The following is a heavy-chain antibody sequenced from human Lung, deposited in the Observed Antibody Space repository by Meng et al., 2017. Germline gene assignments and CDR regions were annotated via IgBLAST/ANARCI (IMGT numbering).Heavy chain of an antibody. CDR2: INHSGST. CDR1: GGSFSDYY. Sequence: QVQLPQWGEGLLQPSATLSLTCVVSGGSFSDYYWSWIRQPPGKGLEWIGEINHSGSTNYNPSLESRATISVDTSQNNLSLKLSSVTAADSAVYYCARGPTTMAHDFDYWGQGTLVTVSS. J-gene: IGHJ4*02. D-gene: IGHD4-11*01. V-gene: IGHV4-34*01. CDR3: ARGPTTMAHDFDY.